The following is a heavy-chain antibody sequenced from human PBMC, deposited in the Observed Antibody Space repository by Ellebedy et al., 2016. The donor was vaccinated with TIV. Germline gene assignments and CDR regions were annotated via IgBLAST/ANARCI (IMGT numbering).Heavy chain of an antibody. CDR1: RIAFDLYG. V-gene: IGHV3-30*18. D-gene: IGHD6-19*01. CDR3: AKDRSKEVQWLDDPFDI. Sequence: GGSLRLSXVASRIAFDLYGMHSVSQAPGRGLEWVAVISFDGGNQYYADSVQGRFTISRDNSKNTLFLQMTSLRPEDTAVYFCAKDRSKEVQWLDDPFDIWGRGTMVTVSS. CDR2: ISFDGGNQ. J-gene: IGHJ3*02.